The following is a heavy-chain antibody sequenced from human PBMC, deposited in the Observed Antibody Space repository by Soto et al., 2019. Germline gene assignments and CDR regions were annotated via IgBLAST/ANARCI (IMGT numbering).Heavy chain of an antibody. J-gene: IGHJ6*02. V-gene: IGHV5-51*01. CDR3: ARHAWDIVLVPAAPHYYYYGMDV. CDR1: GYSFTSYW. D-gene: IGHD2-2*01. CDR2: IYPGDSDT. Sequence: GESLKISCKGSGYSFTSYWIGWVRQMPGKGMEWKGIIYPGDSDTRYSPSFQGQVTISADKSISTAYLRWSSLKASDTAMYYCARHAWDIVLVPAAPHYYYYGMDVWGQGTTVTSP.